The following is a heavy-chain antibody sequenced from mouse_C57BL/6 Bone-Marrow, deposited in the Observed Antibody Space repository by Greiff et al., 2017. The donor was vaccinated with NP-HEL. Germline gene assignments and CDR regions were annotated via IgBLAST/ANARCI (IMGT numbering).Heavy chain of an antibody. J-gene: IGHJ3*01. CDR3: ARKDYSFSWFAY. V-gene: IGHV1-26*01. D-gene: IGHD2-12*01. Sequence: VQLQQSGPELVKPGASVKISCKASGYTFTDYYMNWVKQSHGKSLEWIGDINPNNGGTSYNQKFKGKATLTVDKSSSTAYMELRSLTSEDSAVYYCARKDYSFSWFAYWGQGTLVTVSA. CDR2: INPNNGGT. CDR1: GYTFTDYY.